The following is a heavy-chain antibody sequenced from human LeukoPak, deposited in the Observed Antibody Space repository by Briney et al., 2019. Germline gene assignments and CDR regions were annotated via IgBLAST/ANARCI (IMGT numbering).Heavy chain of an antibody. D-gene: IGHD3/OR15-3a*01. CDR3: AKHFCTGLDCSLFDS. Sequence: GGSLRLSCAVSGLTFNNYAMSWVRQAPGKGLEWVSAISKSGDHTYYAASAKGRFTIYRDNSKNTQYLQMNSLRAEATAVYYCAKHFCTGLDCSLFDSWGQGTLVTVSS. CDR1: GLTFNNYA. CDR2: ISKSGDHT. V-gene: IGHV3-23*01. J-gene: IGHJ4*02.